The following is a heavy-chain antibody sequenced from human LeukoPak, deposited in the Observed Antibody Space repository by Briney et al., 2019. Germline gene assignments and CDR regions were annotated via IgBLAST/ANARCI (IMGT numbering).Heavy chain of an antibody. D-gene: IGHD6-13*01. J-gene: IGHJ4*02. V-gene: IGHV3-23*01. CDR2: ISSSGNS. Sequence: GGSLRLSCAASGFTFSRSAMTWVRQTPGKGLDWVSSISSSGNSYYADSVKGRFTISRDNSKNMLYLQMNSLRAEDTAVYYCVKGRISEDGLDFWGQGTLVTVSS. CDR1: GFTFSRSA. CDR3: VKGRISEDGLDF.